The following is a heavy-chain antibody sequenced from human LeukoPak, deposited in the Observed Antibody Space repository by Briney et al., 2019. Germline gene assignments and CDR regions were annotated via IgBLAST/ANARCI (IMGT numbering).Heavy chain of an antibody. CDR1: GGTFSSYA. Sequence: GASVKVSCKASGGTFSSYAISWVRQAPGQGLEWMGGIIPIFGTANYAQKFQGRVTITADESTSTAYMELSSLRSEDTAVYYCARGTLLSGSPTNTFDYWGQGTLVTVSS. J-gene: IGHJ4*02. CDR3: ARGTLLSGSPTNTFDY. CDR2: IIPIFGTA. D-gene: IGHD5-12*01. V-gene: IGHV1-69*13.